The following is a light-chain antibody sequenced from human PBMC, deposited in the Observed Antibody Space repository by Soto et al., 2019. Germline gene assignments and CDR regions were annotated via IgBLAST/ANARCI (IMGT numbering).Light chain of an antibody. V-gene: IGKV3-20*01. Sequence: EIVLTQSPCTLSFAAGERSTLSCMASQSVSSSYLAWYQQKPGQAPRLLIYGASSRATGIPDRFSGSGSGTDFTLTISRLEPEDFAVYYCQQYGSSPPITFGQGTRLEIK. CDR3: QQYGSSPPIT. CDR1: QSVSSSY. CDR2: GAS. J-gene: IGKJ5*01.